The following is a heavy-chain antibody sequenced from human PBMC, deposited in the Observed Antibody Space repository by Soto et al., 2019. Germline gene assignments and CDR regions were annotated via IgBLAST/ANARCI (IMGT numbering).Heavy chain of an antibody. CDR2: ISGSGGST. CDR1: GFTFSSYA. J-gene: IGHJ4*02. V-gene: IGHV3-23*01. CDR3: AKDRTYYYGSGSYYNVPSYFDY. D-gene: IGHD3-10*01. Sequence: GGSLRLSCAASGFTFSSYAMSWVRQAPGKGLEWVSAISGSGGSTYYADSVKGRFTISRDNSKNTLYLQMNSLRAEDTAVYYCAKDRTYYYGSGSYYNVPSYFDYWGKGT.